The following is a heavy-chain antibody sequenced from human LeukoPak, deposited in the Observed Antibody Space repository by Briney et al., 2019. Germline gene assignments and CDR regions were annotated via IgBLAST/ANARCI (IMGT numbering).Heavy chain of an antibody. CDR1: GFTFSSYE. CDR3: ARDYYDSSGYYYFDY. Sequence: EGSLRLSCAASGFTFSSYEMNWVRQAPGKGLEWVSYISSSGSTIYYADSVKGRFTISRDNAKNSLYLQMNSLRAEDTAVYYCARDYYDSSGYYYFDYWGQGTLVTVSS. V-gene: IGHV3-48*03. J-gene: IGHJ4*02. CDR2: ISSSGSTI. D-gene: IGHD3-22*01.